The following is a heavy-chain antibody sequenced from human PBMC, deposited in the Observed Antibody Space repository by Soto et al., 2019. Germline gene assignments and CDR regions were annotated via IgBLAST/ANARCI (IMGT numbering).Heavy chain of an antibody. CDR1: GFTFDNYA. CDR3: ARDTSPAADYYMDV. D-gene: IGHD2-2*01. CDR2: ISWNSGSI. V-gene: IGHV3-9*01. Sequence: GGSLRLSCAASGFTFDNYAMHWVQQAPGKGLEWVSGISWNSGSIGYADSVKGRFTISRDNAKNSLYLQMNSLRAEDTALYYCARDTSPAADYYMDVWGKGTTVTVSS. J-gene: IGHJ6*03.